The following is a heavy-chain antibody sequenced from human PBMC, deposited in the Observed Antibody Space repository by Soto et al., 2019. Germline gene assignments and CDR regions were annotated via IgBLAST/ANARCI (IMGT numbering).Heavy chain of an antibody. CDR3: ARAIGGYYGSGVGGSWFDP. Sequence: SVKVSCKASGGTFSSYAISWVRQAPGQGLEWLGGIIPIFGTANYAQKFQGRVTITADESTSTAYMELSSLRSEETAVYYCARAIGGYYGSGVGGSWFDPWGQGTLVTVSS. J-gene: IGHJ5*02. V-gene: IGHV1-69*13. CDR2: IIPIFGTA. CDR1: GGTFSSYA. D-gene: IGHD3-10*01.